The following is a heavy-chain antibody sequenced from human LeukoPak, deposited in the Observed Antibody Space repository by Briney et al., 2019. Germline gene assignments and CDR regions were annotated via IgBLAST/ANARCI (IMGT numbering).Heavy chain of an antibody. CDR1: GGPISVSF. V-gene: IGHV4-4*07. CDR3: TRDGSKGSRGDAFDL. CDR2: IATSGTI. J-gene: IGHJ3*01. D-gene: IGHD3-10*01. Sequence: PSETLSLTCTISGGPISVSFWIGIRNPAGKGLEGLGRIATSGTINYNPSLKSRVTVSVDTSKNQFSLKLTSMSAADTAVYYCTRDGSKGSRGDAFDLWGQGTVVTVSS.